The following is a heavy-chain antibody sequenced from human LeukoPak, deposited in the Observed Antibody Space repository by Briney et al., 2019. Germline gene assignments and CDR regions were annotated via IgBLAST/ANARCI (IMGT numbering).Heavy chain of an antibody. Sequence: ASVKVSCKASGYTFTSYGMNWVRQAPGQGLEWMGWINTNTGDPTYAQGFTGRFVFSLDTSVSTAYLQISSLKAEDTAVYFCARPGVTGGPASDYWGQGTVVTVSS. CDR1: GYTFTSYG. CDR3: ARPGVTGGPASDY. J-gene: IGHJ4*02. D-gene: IGHD3-10*01. CDR2: INTNTGDP. V-gene: IGHV7-4-1*02.